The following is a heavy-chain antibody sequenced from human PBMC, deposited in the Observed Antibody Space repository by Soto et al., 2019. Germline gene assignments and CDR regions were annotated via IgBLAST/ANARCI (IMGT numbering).Heavy chain of an antibody. CDR3: AKRGFYGSGIDYSAWDDF. CDR2: ISSSGDGT. CDR1: GLIFSNYG. D-gene: IGHD3-10*01. J-gene: IGHJ4*02. Sequence: EVQLLESGGGLVQPGGSLRLSCAASGLIFSNYGMSWVRQAPGKGLEWVSGISSSGDGTYYADSVKGRFTMSRDNSKNTFLLKMNMRRAEDTAFYYSAKRGFYGSGIDYSAWDDFWSQGTVVTVSS. V-gene: IGHV3-23*01.